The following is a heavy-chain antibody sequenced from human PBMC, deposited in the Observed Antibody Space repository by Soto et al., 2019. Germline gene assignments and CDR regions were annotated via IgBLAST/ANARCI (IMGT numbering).Heavy chain of an antibody. D-gene: IGHD1-7*01. J-gene: IGHJ6*02. CDR2: IIPIFGTA. CDR1: GGTFSSYA. CDR3: AKTNYYYYGMDV. Sequence: QVQLVQSGAEVKKPGSSVKVSCKVSGGTFSSYAISWVRQAPGQGLEWMGGIIPIFGTANYAQKFQGRVTITADESTSTAYMELSSLRSEDKAVYYCAKTNYYYYGMDVWGQGTTVTVSS. V-gene: IGHV1-69*01.